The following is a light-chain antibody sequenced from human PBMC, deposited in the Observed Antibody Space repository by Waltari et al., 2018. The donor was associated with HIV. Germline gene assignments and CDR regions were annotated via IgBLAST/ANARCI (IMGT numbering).Light chain of an antibody. V-gene: IGLV2-14*01. CDR3: SSYTSSSTVV. CDR2: EVS. J-gene: IGLJ2*01. CDR1: SRAVGGYNY. Sequence: QSALTQPASVSGSPGQSITISCTGTSRAVGGYNYVSCYQQHPGKAPKPMIYEVSNRTSGVSNRFSGSKSGNTASLTISGLQAEDEADYYCSSYTSSSTVVFGGGTKLTVL.